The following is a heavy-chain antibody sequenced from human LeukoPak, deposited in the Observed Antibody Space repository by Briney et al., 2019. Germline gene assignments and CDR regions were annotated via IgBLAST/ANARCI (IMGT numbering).Heavy chain of an antibody. CDR3: ARARYCTGTGCLVGNFDS. Sequence: PSETLSLTCNVPGYSTSSPFYWAWIRQPPGKGLVWVGSIFHSGSTYTNPSLNSRVSISVDTSKKQFFLKLISVTAADTAVYYCARARYCTGTGCLVGNFDSWGRGTLVTVSS. J-gene: IGHJ4*02. CDR2: IFHSGST. V-gene: IGHV4-38-2*02. D-gene: IGHD2-8*02. CDR1: GYSTSSPFY.